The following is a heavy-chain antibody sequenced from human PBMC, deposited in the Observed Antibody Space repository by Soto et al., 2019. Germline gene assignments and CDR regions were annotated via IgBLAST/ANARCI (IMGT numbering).Heavy chain of an antibody. CDR3: ARAGSGRGAATQFIDY. V-gene: IGHV4-34*01. CDR2: INHRGST. D-gene: IGHD2-15*01. J-gene: IGHJ4*02. CDR1: SGSFSGYY. Sequence: LSLTCAVYSGSFSGYYWSWIRQPPGKGLEWIGEINHRGSTNYNPSLKSRVTISVDTSKNQFSLKLSSMTAADTAVYYCARAGSGRGAATQFIDYWGQGTLVTVSS.